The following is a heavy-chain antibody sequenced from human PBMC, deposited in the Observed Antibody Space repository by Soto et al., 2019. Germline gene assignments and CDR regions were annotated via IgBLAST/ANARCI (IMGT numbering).Heavy chain of an antibody. J-gene: IGHJ2*01. CDR2: ISYDGKKT. CDR1: GITFNDYA. Sequence: WSLRVSWAAPGITFNDYAMNWGSQAPSEGLEWVAVISYDGKKTYYADSVKGRFTISKDKSKRTLFLQMNSLRVDDTAVYYCARDGSGSNWFFDPW. V-gene: IGHV3-30*03. D-gene: IGHD3-10*01. CDR3: ARDGSGSNWFFDP.